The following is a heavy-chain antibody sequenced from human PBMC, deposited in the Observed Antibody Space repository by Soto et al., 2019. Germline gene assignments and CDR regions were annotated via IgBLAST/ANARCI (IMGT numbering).Heavy chain of an antibody. V-gene: IGHV1-18*04. J-gene: IGHJ6*02. D-gene: IGHD3-3*01. Sequence: RASVKVSCKASGYTFTSYGISWVRQAPGQGLEWMGWISAYNGNTNYAQKLQGRVTMTTDTSTSTAYMELRSLRSDDTAVYYCAIGITIFGVVAYGMDVWGQGTTVTVSS. CDR1: GYTFTSYG. CDR2: ISAYNGNT. CDR3: AIGITIFGVVAYGMDV.